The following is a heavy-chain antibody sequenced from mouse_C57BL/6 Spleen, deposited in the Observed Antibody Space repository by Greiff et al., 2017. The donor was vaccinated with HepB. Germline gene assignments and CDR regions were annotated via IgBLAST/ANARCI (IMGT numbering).Heavy chain of an antibody. D-gene: IGHD1-1*01. CDR2: IYPRDGST. V-gene: IGHV1-85*01. J-gene: IGHJ4*01. CDR3: ASSFITTVVPYAMDY. Sequence: QVQLQQSGPELVKPGASVKLSCQASGYTFTSYDINWVKQRPGQGLEWIGWIYPRDGSTKYNEKFKGKATLTVDTSSSTAYMELHSLTSEDSAVYFCASSFITTVVPYAMDYWGQGTSVTVSS. CDR1: GYTFTSYD.